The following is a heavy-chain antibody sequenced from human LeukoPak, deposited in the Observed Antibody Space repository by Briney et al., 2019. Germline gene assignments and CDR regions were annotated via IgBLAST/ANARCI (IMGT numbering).Heavy chain of an antibody. Sequence: SETLSLTCTVSGGPISSSSYYWGWIRQPPGKGLEWIGSINYSGSTYYNPSLKRRVTISVDTSKNQFSLKLSSVTAADTAVYYCARRPQSYIGVWGKGTTVTVSS. V-gene: IGHV4-39*01. CDR1: GGPISSSSYY. CDR2: INYSGST. J-gene: IGHJ6*03. CDR3: ARRPQSYIGV.